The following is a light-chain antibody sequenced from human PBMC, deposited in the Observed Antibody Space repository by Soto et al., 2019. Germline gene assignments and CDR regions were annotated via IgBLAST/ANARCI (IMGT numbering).Light chain of an antibody. CDR3: QQYGSSPLT. CDR1: QSVSSY. J-gene: IGKJ4*01. CDR2: GAS. Sequence: EIVLTQSPATLSLSPGERATLSCRASQSVSSYLAWYQHKPGQAPRLLIYGASSRAPGIPDRFSGSGSGTDFTLTISRLEPEDFAVYYCQQYGSSPLTFGGGTKVDIK. V-gene: IGKV3-20*01.